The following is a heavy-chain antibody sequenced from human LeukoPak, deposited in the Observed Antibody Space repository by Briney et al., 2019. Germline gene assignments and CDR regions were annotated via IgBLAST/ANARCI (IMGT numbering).Heavy chain of an antibody. CDR1: GFTLSSYA. CDR2: MIATAVST. Sequence: GGSLRLSCAASGFTLSSYAMTWVRQAPGKGLQWVSAMIATAVSTYSADSVKCRFTMSRDNSKNTLYLQMNSLRAEDTAVYYCAKSEALDYWGQGTLVTVSS. J-gene: IGHJ4*02. CDR3: AKSEALDY. V-gene: IGHV3-23*01.